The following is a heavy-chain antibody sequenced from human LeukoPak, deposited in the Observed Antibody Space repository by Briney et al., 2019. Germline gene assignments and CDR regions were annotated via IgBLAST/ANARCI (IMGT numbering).Heavy chain of an antibody. D-gene: IGHD1-14*01. CDR1: GFTVSSNY. J-gene: IGHJ4*02. Sequence: GGSLRLSCAASGFTVSSNYMSWVRQAPGKGLEWVSVIYSGGSTYYPDSVTGRFTISRDNSKNTLYLQMNSLRAEDTAVYYCARGTRMTPFDYWGQGTLVTVSS. CDR2: IYSGGST. V-gene: IGHV3-53*01. CDR3: ARGTRMTPFDY.